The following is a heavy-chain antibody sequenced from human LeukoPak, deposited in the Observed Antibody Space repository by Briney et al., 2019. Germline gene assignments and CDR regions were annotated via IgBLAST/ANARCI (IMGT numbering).Heavy chain of an antibody. V-gene: IGHV4-59*01. J-gene: IGHJ5*02. CDR1: GGSISSYY. CDR2: IYYSGST. D-gene: IGHD6-13*01. CDR3: ARGSPVRDSRYSSSWYLPNWFDP. Sequence: SETLSLTCTVSGGSISSYYWSWIRQPPGKGLEWIGYIYYSGSTNYNPSHKSRVTISVDTSKNQFSLKLSSVTAADTAVYYCARGSPVRDSRYSSSWYLPNWFDPWGQGTLVTVSS.